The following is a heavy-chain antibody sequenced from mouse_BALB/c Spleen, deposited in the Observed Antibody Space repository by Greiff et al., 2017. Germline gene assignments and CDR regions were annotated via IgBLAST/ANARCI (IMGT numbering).Heavy chain of an antibody. CDR2: IYPGSGST. D-gene: IGHD2-4*01. J-gene: IGHJ1*01. Sequence: VQLQQSGPELVKPGASVKMSCKASGYTFTDYVISWVKQRTGQGLEWIGEIYPGSGSTYYNEKFKGKATLTADKSSNTAYMQLSSLTSEDSAVYFCARGGLRYFDVWGAGTTVTVSS. CDR1: GYTFTDYV. CDR3: ARGGLRYFDV. V-gene: IGHV1-77*01.